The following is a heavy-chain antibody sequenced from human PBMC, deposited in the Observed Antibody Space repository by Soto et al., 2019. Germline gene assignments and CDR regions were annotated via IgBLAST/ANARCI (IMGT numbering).Heavy chain of an antibody. D-gene: IGHD3-10*01. CDR1: GDSVSSNSAG. CDR2: TYYRSEWFN. CDR3: ARDIDFAY. Sequence: PSQTLSLTCVISGDSVSSNSAGWNWIRQSPSRGLEWLGRTYYRSEWFNEYAVSVKSRITINPDTSRNQISLQLNSVTPEDTARYYCARDIDFAYWGRGTQVTVSS. V-gene: IGHV6-1*01. J-gene: IGHJ4*01.